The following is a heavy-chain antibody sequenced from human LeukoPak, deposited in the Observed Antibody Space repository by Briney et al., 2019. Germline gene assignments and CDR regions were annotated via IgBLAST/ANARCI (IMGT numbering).Heavy chain of an antibody. D-gene: IGHD2/OR15-2a*01. V-gene: IGHV4-4*07. J-gene: IGHJ4*02. Sequence: PSETLSLTCTVSGASVRSSYWSWIRQSAGKGLEWIGHIYASGKTNYNPSLKSRVTMSVDTSKNQFSLILSSVTAADTAVYYCASFIYSTSSDYFHNWGQGTLVTVSS. CDR2: IYASGKT. CDR3: ASFIYSTSSDYFHN. CDR1: GASVRSSY.